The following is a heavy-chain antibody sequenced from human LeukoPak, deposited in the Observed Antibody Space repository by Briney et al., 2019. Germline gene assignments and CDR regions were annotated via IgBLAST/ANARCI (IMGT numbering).Heavy chain of an antibody. CDR2: IKQDGSEK. D-gene: IGHD6-6*01. Sequence: PGGSLRLSCAASGFTFSSYAMSWVRQAPGKGLEWVANIKQDGSEKYYVDSVKGRFTISRDNAKNSLYLQMNSLRAEDTAVYYCARDPIEYSSSSRVYYYYYYMDVWGKGTTVTVSS. CDR1: GFTFSSYA. V-gene: IGHV3-7*01. CDR3: ARDPIEYSSSSRVYYYYYYMDV. J-gene: IGHJ6*03.